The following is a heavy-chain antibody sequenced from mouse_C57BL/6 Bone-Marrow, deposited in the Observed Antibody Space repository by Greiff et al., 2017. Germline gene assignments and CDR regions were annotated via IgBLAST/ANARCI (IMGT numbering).Heavy chain of an antibody. CDR1: GYTFTSYW. CDR3: ARVDDGYCYFDY. V-gene: IGHV1-55*01. D-gene: IGHD2-3*01. CDR2: IYPVSGST. J-gene: IGHJ2*01. Sequence: VQLQQPGAELVKPGASVKMSCKASGYTFTSYWITWVKQRPGQGLEWIGDIYPVSGSTNYNEKFKSKATLTVDTSSSTAYMQLSSLTSEDSSVYYCARVDDGYCYFDYWGQGPTLTVSS.